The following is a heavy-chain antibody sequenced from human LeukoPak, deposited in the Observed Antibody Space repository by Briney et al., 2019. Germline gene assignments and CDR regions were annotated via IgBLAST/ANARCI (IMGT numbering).Heavy chain of an antibody. J-gene: IGHJ3*02. Sequence: GGSLRLSCADSGFTFSSYWMSWVRQAPGKGLEWVANIKQDGSEKYYVDSVKGRFTISRDNAKNSLYLQMNSLRAEDTAVYYCARERWDSSGSGFDIWGQGTMVTVSS. CDR1: GFTFSSYW. D-gene: IGHD3-22*01. V-gene: IGHV3-7*01. CDR2: IKQDGSEK. CDR3: ARERWDSSGSGFDI.